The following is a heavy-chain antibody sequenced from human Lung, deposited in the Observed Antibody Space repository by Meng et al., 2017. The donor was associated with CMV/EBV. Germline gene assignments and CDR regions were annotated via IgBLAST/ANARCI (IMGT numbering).Heavy chain of an antibody. J-gene: IGHJ6*02. CDR1: GYTFTTCD. V-gene: IGHV1-8*01. CDR2: MNPNSGNT. D-gene: IGHD2-2*01. CDR3: ARTRIEVEPDGRKIKYYNYGRGV. Sequence: SVKVSXKASGYTFTTCDINWVRQATGQGLEWMGWMNPNSGNTGYAQKFQGRVTLTRVTSISTAYTELSSLTSDDTAVYYCARTRIEVEPDGRKIKYYNYGRGVWGQGTXVTVSS.